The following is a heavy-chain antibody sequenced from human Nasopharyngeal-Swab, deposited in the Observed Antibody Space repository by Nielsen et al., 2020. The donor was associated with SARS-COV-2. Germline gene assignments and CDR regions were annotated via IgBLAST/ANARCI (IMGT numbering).Heavy chain of an antibody. D-gene: IGHD5-24*01. CDR2: INAGNGKT. V-gene: IGHV1-3*01. CDR1: GYTFTSYA. CDR3: ARDGYNWGFDY. J-gene: IGHJ4*02. Sequence: ASVKVSCKASGYTFTSYAMHWVRQPPGQRLEWMGWINAGNGKTKSSQKFQGRVTITRDTSASTAYMELSSLRSEDTAVYYCARDGYNWGFDYWGQGTLVSVSS.